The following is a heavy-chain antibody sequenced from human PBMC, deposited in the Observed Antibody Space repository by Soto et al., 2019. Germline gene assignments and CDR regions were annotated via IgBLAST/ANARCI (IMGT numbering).Heavy chain of an antibody. CDR3: ARGMVIVVVVTTASGNWFDP. V-gene: IGHV4-39*01. D-gene: IGHD2-15*01. J-gene: IGHJ5*02. Sequence: PSETLSLTCTVSGDSISSSSYYCGWIRKPPGKGLEWIGNIYYTGSTYYNPSLRSRVTISIDTSKNEVSLKLSSVTAADTAVYYCARGMVIVVVVTTASGNWFDPWGQGTLVTVSS. CDR1: GDSISSSSYY. CDR2: IYYTGST.